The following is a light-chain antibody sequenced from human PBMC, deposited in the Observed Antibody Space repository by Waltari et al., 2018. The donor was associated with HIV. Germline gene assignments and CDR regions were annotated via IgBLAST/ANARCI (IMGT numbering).Light chain of an antibody. CDR2: VDT. CDR1: KLGDKY. V-gene: IGLV3-1*01. CDR3: QAWDSNTGV. J-gene: IGLJ2*01. Sequence: SYELTQPPSVSVSPGQTASITCSGDKLGDKYAYWYQQKPGQSPVLVIYVDTKRPSGIPERFSGSNSGSTATLAISGTQAMDEADYYCQAWDSNTGVFGGGTKLTVL.